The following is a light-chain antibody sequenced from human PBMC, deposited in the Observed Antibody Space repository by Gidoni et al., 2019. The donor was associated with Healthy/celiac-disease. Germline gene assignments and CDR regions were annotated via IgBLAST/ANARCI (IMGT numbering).Light chain of an antibody. CDR3: QQYYSTPYT. CDR1: QSVLYSSNNKNY. V-gene: IGKV4-1*01. CDR2: WAS. Sequence: PDSLAVSLGERATINCKSSQSVLYSSNNKNYLAWYQQKPGQPPKLLIYWASTRESGVPDRFSGSGSGTDFTLTISSLQAEDVAVYYCQQYYSTPYTFGQGTKLEIK. J-gene: IGKJ2*01.